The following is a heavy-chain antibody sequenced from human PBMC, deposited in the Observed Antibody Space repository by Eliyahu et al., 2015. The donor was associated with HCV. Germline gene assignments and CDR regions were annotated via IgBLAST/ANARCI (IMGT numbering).Heavy chain of an antibody. J-gene: IGHJ5*02. V-gene: IGHV3-9*01. CDR1: GFTIEDFA. D-gene: IGHD1-26*01. CDR2: IDLTDGST. Sequence: EGQLVQSGRITIQLGRSLRLAWAASGFTIEDFAISRVRQRPGKGLEWVAAIDLTDGSTGYGDSLRGRISVVRDNAKPSIYLRLDRLMVEDTALYYCARAPKAVGVPFDPWGHGTPVNV. CDR3: ARAPKAVGVPFDP.